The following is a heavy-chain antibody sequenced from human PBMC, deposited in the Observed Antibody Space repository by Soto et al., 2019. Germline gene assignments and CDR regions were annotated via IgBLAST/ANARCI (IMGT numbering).Heavy chain of an antibody. CDR2: INHSGST. Sequence: SETLSLTCAVYGGSFSGYYWSWIRQPPGKGLEWIGEINHSGSTNYNPSLKSRVTISVDTSKNQFSLKLSSVTAADTAVYYCARGPKIVVDADHDAFEFWGQGTMVTVSS. CDR3: ARGPKIVVDADHDAFEF. D-gene: IGHD3-22*01. V-gene: IGHV4-34*01. CDR1: GGSFSGYY. J-gene: IGHJ3*01.